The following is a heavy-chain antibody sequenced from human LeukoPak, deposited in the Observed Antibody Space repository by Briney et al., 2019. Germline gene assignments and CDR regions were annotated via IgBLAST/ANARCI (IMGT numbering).Heavy chain of an antibody. CDR2: INHSGST. J-gene: IGHJ6*03. CDR3: ARVSGYYGSGRPPSGRSYYYMDV. Sequence: SETLSLTCAVYGGSFSGYYWSWIRQPPGKGLEWIGEINHSGSTNYNPSLKSRVTISVDTYTNQFSLKLSSVTAADTAVYYCARVSGYYGSGRPPSGRSYYYMDVWGKGTTVTVSS. V-gene: IGHV4-34*01. CDR1: GGSFSGYY. D-gene: IGHD3-10*01.